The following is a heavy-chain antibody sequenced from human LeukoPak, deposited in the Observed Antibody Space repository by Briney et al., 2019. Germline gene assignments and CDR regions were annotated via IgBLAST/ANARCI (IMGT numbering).Heavy chain of an antibody. Sequence: GGSLRLSCAASGFTFSNAWMSWVRQAPGKGLEWVGRIKRKADGGTTDYAAPVKDRFTISRDDSKTTLYLQMNSLKPDDTAVYFCNTGTAAADYWGRGTQVTVSS. J-gene: IGHJ4*02. V-gene: IGHV3-15*01. CDR2: IKRKADGGTT. CDR1: GFTFSNAW. CDR3: NTGTAAADY. D-gene: IGHD6-25*01.